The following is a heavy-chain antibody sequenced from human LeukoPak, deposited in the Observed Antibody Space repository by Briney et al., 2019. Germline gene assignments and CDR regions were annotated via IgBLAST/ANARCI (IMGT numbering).Heavy chain of an antibody. V-gene: IGHV4-39*07. CDR2: IYYSGST. CDR1: GFTDSSNY. J-gene: IGHJ4*02. CDR3: ARDHGDYMDS. Sequence: GSLRLSCAASGFTDSSNYMSWIRQPPGKGLEWIGSIYYSGSTYYNPSLKGRVTLSVDTSKNQFSLKLSSVTAADTAVYYCARDHGDYMDSWGQGTLVTVSS. D-gene: IGHD4-17*01.